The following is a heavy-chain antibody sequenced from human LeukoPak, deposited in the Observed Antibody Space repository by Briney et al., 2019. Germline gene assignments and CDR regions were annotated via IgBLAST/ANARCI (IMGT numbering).Heavy chain of an antibody. CDR1: GFTFTSYA. CDR3: TKGPYYDNSGRAYFDY. J-gene: IGHJ4*02. V-gene: IGHV3-23*01. D-gene: IGHD3-22*01. CDR2: ISASGATT. Sequence: GGSLRLSCAASGFTFTSYAMNWVRQAPGKGLEWVSVISASGATTDYADSVKGRFTISRDNSKNTLYLQMNSLRAEDTAVYYCTKGPYYDNSGRAYFDYWGQGTLVTVSS.